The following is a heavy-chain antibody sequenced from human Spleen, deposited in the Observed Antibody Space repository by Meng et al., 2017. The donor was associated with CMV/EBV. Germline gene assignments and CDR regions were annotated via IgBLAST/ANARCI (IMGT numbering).Heavy chain of an antibody. D-gene: IGHD1-1*01. CDR1: GYTFIAYY. Sequence: ASGYTFIAYYIHWVRQAPGQGLEWMGWINPNSGATNYAQKFQGWVTMTRDRSISTTYMELSSLKSDDSAMYYCVRSQMTTLPNFDFWGQGSLVTVSS. V-gene: IGHV1-2*04. CDR2: INPNSGAT. CDR3: VRSQMTTLPNFDF. J-gene: IGHJ4*02.